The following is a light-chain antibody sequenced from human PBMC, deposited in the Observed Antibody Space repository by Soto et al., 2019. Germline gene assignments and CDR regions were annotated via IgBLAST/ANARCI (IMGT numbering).Light chain of an antibody. Sequence: EIVMTQSPATLSVSPGERATLSCWASQSVSSYLAWYQQKPGQAPRLLIYDASNRATGIPARFSGSGSGTDFTLTISSLEPEDFAVYYCQQRSNWPPLFTFGPGTKVDI. CDR2: DAS. J-gene: IGKJ3*01. CDR3: QQRSNWPPLFT. CDR1: QSVSSY. V-gene: IGKV3-11*01.